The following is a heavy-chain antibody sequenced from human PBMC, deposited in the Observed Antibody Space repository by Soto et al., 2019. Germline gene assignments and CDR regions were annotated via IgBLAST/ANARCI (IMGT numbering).Heavy chain of an antibody. J-gene: IGHJ4*02. Sequence: LSLTCTVSGGSISSGGYYWSWIRQHPGKGLEWIGYIYYSGSTYYNPSLKSRVTISVDTSKNQFSLKLSSVTAADTAVYYCARGYSSGWSFFDYWGQGTLVTVSS. V-gene: IGHV4-31*03. CDR3: ARGYSSGWSFFDY. CDR2: IYYSGST. D-gene: IGHD6-19*01. CDR1: GGSISSGGYY.